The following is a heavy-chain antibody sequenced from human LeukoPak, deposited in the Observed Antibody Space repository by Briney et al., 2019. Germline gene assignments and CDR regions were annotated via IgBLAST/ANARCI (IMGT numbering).Heavy chain of an antibody. CDR2: ISYDGSNK. CDR1: GFTFSSYG. J-gene: IGHJ6*02. CDR3: AKGHTAMEV. V-gene: IGHV3-30*18. D-gene: IGHD5-18*01. Sequence: GGSLRLSCAASGFTFSSYGMHWVRQAPGKGLEWVAVISYDGSNKYYADSVKSRFTISRDNSKNPLYLQMNSLRAEDTAVYYCAKGHTAMEVWGQGTTVTVSS.